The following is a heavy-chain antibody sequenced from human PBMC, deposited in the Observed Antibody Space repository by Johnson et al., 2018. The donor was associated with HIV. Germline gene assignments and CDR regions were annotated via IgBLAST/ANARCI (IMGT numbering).Heavy chain of an antibody. V-gene: IGHV3-7*01. CDR3: ATDIVVVLAVTGTGAAFDI. Sequence: VQLVESGGGLVQPGGSLRLSCAASGFPFGGYWMAWVRQAPGKGLEWVASMNQGSEKYYVDSVKGRFTISRDSPKNSLYLQMNSLRAEDTAVYYCATDIVVVLAVTGTGAAFDIWGQGTMVTVSS. CDR2: MNQGSEK. CDR1: GFPFGGYW. J-gene: IGHJ3*02. D-gene: IGHD2-15*01.